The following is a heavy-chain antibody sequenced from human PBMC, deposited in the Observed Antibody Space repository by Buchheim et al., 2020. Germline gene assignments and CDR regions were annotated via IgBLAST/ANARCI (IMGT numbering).Heavy chain of an antibody. J-gene: IGHJ6*02. V-gene: IGHV3-33*01. D-gene: IGHD5-24*01. CDR1: GFTFSTYG. CDR3: ARDRDAYDGCFYYSLDV. Sequence: QVQVVESGGGVVQPGRSLRLSCAASGFTFSTYGMHWVRQAPGQGLEWVAAIWYDGTNKYYADSVQRRFTISRDNSKNRLYLQMNSLRAEDTAVYYCARDRDAYDGCFYYSLDVWGQGTT. CDR2: IWYDGTNK.